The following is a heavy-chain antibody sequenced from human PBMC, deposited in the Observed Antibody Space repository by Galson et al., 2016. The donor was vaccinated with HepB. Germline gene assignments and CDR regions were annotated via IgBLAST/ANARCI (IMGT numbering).Heavy chain of an antibody. CDR3: ALSLPSCRGGSCYGH. D-gene: IGHD2-15*01. CDR2: TYYRSKWYN. V-gene: IGHV6-1*01. CDR1: GDSVSSNSAA. Sequence: CAISGDSVSSNSAAWDWIRQSPSRGLEWLGRTYYRSKWYNDYAGSVKRRISINPDTAKNQFSLQLTSVTPEDTAVYYCALSLPSCRGGSCYGHWGQGTLVTVSS. J-gene: IGHJ4*02.